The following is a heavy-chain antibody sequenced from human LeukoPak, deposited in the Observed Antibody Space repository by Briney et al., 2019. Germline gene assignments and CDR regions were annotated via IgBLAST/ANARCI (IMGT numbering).Heavy chain of an antibody. V-gene: IGHV1-2*02. Sequence: ASVKVPCKASGYTFTGYYMHWVRQAPGQGLEWMGWINPNSGGTNYAQKFQGRVTMTRDTSISTAYMELSRLRADDTAVFYCARDRLVVVPAAMVNWFDPWGQGTLVTVSS. CDR2: INPNSGGT. CDR3: ARDRLVVVPAAMVNWFDP. J-gene: IGHJ5*02. D-gene: IGHD2-2*01. CDR1: GYTFTGYY.